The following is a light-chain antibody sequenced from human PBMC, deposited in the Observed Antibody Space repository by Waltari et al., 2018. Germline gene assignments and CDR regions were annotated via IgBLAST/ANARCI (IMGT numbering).Light chain of an antibody. CDR3: QQYYSTPWT. CDR1: QTVLYRSSKKNY. J-gene: IGKJ1*01. Sequence: DIVMTQSPESLAVSLGERATLNCTSSQTVLYRSSKKNYLAWYQVRPGQPPKLLISWAATRQSGVPDRFSGSGSGTDFTLTISSLQAEDVAVYYCQQYYSTPWTFGQGTKVEIK. V-gene: IGKV4-1*01. CDR2: WAA.